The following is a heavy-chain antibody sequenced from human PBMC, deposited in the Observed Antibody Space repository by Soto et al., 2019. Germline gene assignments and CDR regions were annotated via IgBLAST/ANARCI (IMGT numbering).Heavy chain of an antibody. CDR2: SSNSGTFS. CDR3: ARSGDNYNRLDY. Sequence: QVQLVESGGGLVKPGGSLRLSCEGSGFTFSDYYISWIRQAPGKGLEWISYSSNSGTFSRYADSVKGRFSISRDNTKNLLYLHMNSLRAEDTAVYYCARSGDNYNRLDYWGQGTPVNVSS. D-gene: IGHD1-1*01. CDR1: GFTFSDYY. V-gene: IGHV3-11*06. J-gene: IGHJ4*02.